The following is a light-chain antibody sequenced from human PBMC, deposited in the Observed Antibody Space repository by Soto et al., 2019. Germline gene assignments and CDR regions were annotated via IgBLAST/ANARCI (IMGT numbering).Light chain of an antibody. Sequence: AIQLTQSPSSLSASVGDGVTITCRASQGISSALAWYQQKPGKAPKLLIYDASSLESGVPSRFSGSGSGTDFTLTISSLQPEDFATYYCQQFNSYHTFGGGTKVEIK. CDR2: DAS. J-gene: IGKJ4*01. V-gene: IGKV1-13*02. CDR3: QQFNSYHT. CDR1: QGISSA.